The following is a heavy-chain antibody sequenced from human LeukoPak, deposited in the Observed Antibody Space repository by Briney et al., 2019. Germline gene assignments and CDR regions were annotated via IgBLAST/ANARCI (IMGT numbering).Heavy chain of an antibody. J-gene: IGHJ4*02. Sequence: PGGSLRLSCAASGFTFGSYTMSWVRQAPGKGLEWVSTITTSDGNTYYADSVKGRFTVSRDNSKNTLFLQMNSLRAEETAVYYCARDLGCCTNGVCHTRFDYWGQGTLVAVSS. V-gene: IGHV3-23*01. CDR3: ARDLGCCTNGVCHTRFDY. CDR1: GFTFGSYT. CDR2: ITTSDGNT. D-gene: IGHD2-8*01.